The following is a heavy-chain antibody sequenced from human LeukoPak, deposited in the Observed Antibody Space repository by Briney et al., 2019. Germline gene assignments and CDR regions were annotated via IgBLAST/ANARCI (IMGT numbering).Heavy chain of an antibody. V-gene: IGHV3-23*01. CDR3: AKRRESGIGSLYYFDY. CDR1: GFTFSTYA. D-gene: IGHD6-25*01. CDR2: ISGSGDST. J-gene: IGHJ4*02. Sequence: GGSLRLSCAASGFTFSTYAMSWVRQAPGTGLEWVTAISGSGDSTYYADSVKGRFTISRDNSKNTLYLQMNSLRAEDTALYYCAKRRESGIGSLYYFDYWGQGTLATVSS.